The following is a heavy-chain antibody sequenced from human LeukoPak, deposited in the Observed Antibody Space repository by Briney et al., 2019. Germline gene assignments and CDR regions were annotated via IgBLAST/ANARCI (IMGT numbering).Heavy chain of an antibody. CDR1: GYTFTSYG. D-gene: IGHD6-13*01. J-gene: IGHJ5*02. CDR3: ARPKLAAAGKGWFDP. V-gene: IGHV1-18*01. Sequence: ASVKVSCKASGYTFTSYGISWVRQAPGQGLEWMGWISAYNGNTNYAQKLQGRVTMTTDTSTSTAYMELRSLRSDDTAVYYCARPKLAAAGKGWFDPWGQGTLVTVSS. CDR2: ISAYNGNT.